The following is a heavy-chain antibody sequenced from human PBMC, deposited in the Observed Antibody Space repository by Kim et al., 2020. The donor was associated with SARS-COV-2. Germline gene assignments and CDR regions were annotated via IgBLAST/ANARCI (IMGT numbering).Heavy chain of an antibody. J-gene: IGHJ5*02. CDR3: ARDAGGYSYGYNWFDP. D-gene: IGHD5-18*01. CDR2: IIPIFGTA. V-gene: IGHV1-69*13. CDR1: GGTFSSYA. Sequence: SVKVSCKASGGTFSSYAISWVRQAPGQGLEWMGGIIPIFGTANYAQKFQGRVTITADESTSTAYMELSSLRSEDTAVYYCARDAGGYSYGYNWFDPWGQGTLVTVSS.